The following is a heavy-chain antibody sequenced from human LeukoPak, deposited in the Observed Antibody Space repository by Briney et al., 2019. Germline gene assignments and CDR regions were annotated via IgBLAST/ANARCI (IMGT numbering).Heavy chain of an antibody. CDR3: ARAGYDYVWGSYGDRGGLGYFDY. V-gene: IGHV3-48*01. D-gene: IGHD3-16*01. Sequence: GGSLRLSCAASGFTLSSYSMNWVRQAPGKGLEWVSYISSSSSTIYYADSVKGRFTISRDNAKNSLYLQMNSLRAEDTAVYYCARAGYDYVWGSYGDRGGLGYFDYWGQGTLVTVSS. J-gene: IGHJ4*02. CDR2: ISSSSSTI. CDR1: GFTLSSYS.